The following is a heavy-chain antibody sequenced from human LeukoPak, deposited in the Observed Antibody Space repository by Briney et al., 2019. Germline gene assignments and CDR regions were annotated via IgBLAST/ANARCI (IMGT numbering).Heavy chain of an antibody. CDR3: ARVSSGNQWQAFDY. CDR2: VYSGGTT. D-gene: IGHD1-14*01. J-gene: IGHJ4*02. Sequence: GSLRLSCAASGFTVSSKHMTWVRQAPGKGLEWVSVVYSGGTTYYADSVKGRFTISKDNSNNTLYLQMNSLRAEDTAVYYCARVSSGNQWQAFDYWGQGTLVAVFS. CDR1: GFTVSSKH. V-gene: IGHV3-53*01.